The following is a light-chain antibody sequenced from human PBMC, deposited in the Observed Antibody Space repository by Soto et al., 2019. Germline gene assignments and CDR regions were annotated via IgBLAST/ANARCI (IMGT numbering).Light chain of an antibody. Sequence: DIVMTQSPDSLPVSLGERATIICKSSQSVLDSSSTKNHLAWYQQKPGQAPKLLIYWASTRKSGIADRFSGSGSGTDFTLTFNNLQAEDVAVYYCLQYYSVPLTFGGGTRVAIK. CDR1: QSVLDSSSTKNH. CDR3: LQYYSVPLT. V-gene: IGKV4-1*01. CDR2: WAS. J-gene: IGKJ4*01.